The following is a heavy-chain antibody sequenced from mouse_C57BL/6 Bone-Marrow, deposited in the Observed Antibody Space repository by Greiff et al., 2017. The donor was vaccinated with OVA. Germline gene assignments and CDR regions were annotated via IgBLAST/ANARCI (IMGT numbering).Heavy chain of an antibody. Sequence: VQLQESGAELVRPGASVKLSCKASGYTFTDYYINWVKQRPGQGLEWIARIYPGSGNTYYNEKFKGKATLTAEKSSSTAYMQLSSLTSEDSAVYFCARYDNLAWFAYWGQGTLVTVSA. V-gene: IGHV1-76*01. D-gene: IGHD2-3*01. CDR2: IYPGSGNT. J-gene: IGHJ3*01. CDR3: ARYDNLAWFAY. CDR1: GYTFTDYY.